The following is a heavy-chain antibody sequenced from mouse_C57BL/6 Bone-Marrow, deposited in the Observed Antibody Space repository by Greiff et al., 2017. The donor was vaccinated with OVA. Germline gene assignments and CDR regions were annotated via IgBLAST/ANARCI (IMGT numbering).Heavy chain of an antibody. D-gene: IGHD2-1*01. J-gene: IGHJ3*01. V-gene: IGHV5-2*01. CDR2: INSDGGST. Sequence: EVQVVESGGGLVQPGESLKLSCESNEYEFPSHDMSWVRKTPEKRLELVAAINSDGGSTYYPDTMERRFIISRDNTKKTLYLQMSSLRSEDTALYYCARHDYGNYRAGRWFAYWGQGTLVTVSA. CDR1: EYEFPSHD. CDR3: ARHDYGNYRAGRWFAY.